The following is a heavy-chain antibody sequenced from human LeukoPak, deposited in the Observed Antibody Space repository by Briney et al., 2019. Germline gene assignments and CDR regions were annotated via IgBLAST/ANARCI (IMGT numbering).Heavy chain of an antibody. D-gene: IGHD3-22*01. J-gene: IGHJ4*02. V-gene: IGHV3-30*03. CDR3: ARERDDSSGYYLYYFDY. CDR1: GFTFSSYG. Sequence: GGSLRLSCAASGFTFSSYGMHWVRQAPGKGLEWVAVISYDGSNKYYADSVKGRFTISRDNSKNTLYLQMNSLRAEDTAVYYCARERDDSSGYYLYYFDYWGQGTLVTVSS. CDR2: ISYDGSNK.